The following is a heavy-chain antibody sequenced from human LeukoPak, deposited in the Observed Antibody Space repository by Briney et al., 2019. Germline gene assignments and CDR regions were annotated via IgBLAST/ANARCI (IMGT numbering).Heavy chain of an antibody. CDR2: ISSSSSYT. J-gene: IGHJ4*02. V-gene: IGHV3-11*06. CDR3: ARARYGGDY. CDR1: GLTFSDYY. D-gene: IGHD4-23*01. Sequence: PGGSLRLSCAASGLTFSDYYMSWIRQAPGKGLEWVSYISSSSSYTNYADSVKGRFTISRDNAKNSLYLQMNSLRAEDTAVYYCARARYGGDYWGQGTLVTVSS.